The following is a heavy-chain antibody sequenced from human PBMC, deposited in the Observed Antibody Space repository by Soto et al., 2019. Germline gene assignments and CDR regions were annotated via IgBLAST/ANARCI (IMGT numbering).Heavy chain of an antibody. D-gene: IGHD5-18*01. J-gene: IGHJ4*02. CDR3: ARINKGYGTDS. V-gene: IGHV4-39*01. CDR1: GGSISSSSYY. CDR2: IDYTGNT. Sequence: PSETLSLTCTVSGGSISSSSYYRGCIRQPPGKGLEWIASIDYTGNTFYNPSLTSRVTISVDTSKNQFSLKVTSVTAADTAVYYCARINKGYGTDSWGQGTLVTV.